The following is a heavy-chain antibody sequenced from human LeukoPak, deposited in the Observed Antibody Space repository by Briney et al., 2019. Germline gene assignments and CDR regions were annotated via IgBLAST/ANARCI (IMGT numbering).Heavy chain of an antibody. CDR3: GMSGDRVPLQDDVFDV. D-gene: IGHD1-26*01. J-gene: IGHJ3*01. Sequence: GESMKISCKVSGYTFTSYCIGWVRQMPGKGLEWMGIIYPGDSGPTYSPSFQGQVTISVDKSINTAYLQWSSLQASDTAMYYCGMSGDRVPLQDDVFDVWGQGTMVTVST. CDR1: GYTFTSYC. CDR2: IYPGDSGP. V-gene: IGHV5-51*01.